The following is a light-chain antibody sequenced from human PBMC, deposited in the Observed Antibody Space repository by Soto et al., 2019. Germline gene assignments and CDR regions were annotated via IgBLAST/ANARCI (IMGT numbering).Light chain of an antibody. CDR1: QSVGNN. J-gene: IGKJ4*01. V-gene: IGKV3-15*01. CDR2: ATS. Sequence: EIVVPQSTATLSVPKGERATISCRASQSVGNNFAWYQQKPGQAPRLLIFATSTRATGVPSRFSGSGSGTEFTLTISSLQSEDFAVYYCQQYGDWPLTFGGGDKVEI. CDR3: QQYGDWPLT.